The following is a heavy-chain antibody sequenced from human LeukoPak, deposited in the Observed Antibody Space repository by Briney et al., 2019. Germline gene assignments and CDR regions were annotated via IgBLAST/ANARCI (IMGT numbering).Heavy chain of an antibody. CDR2: IYYSGDT. D-gene: IGHD3-22*01. J-gene: IGHJ4*02. Sequence: PSQTLSLTCTVSGSSISSGGFYWSWIRQSPGQGLEWIGYIYYSGDTYYNPSLKSRVAISVDTSKNQFSLKLRSVTAADTAVYYCARDLFTDSSGYYFGNWGQGTLVTVSS. V-gene: IGHV4-30-4*01. CDR3: ARDLFTDSSGYYFGN. CDR1: GSSISSGGFY.